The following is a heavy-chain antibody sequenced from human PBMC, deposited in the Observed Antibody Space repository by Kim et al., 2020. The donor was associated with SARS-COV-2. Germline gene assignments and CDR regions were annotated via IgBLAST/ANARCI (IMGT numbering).Heavy chain of an antibody. Sequence: GGSLRLSCAASGFAFSGYAMRWVRQAPGKGLEWVSAITSSGDTTYYADSVKGRFTISRDNSENTLYLVMKSLRADDTAVYFCAKRIGSEGLDVWGQGTTVTVSS. D-gene: IGHD2-15*01. V-gene: IGHV3-23*01. J-gene: IGHJ6*02. CDR3: AKRIGSEGLDV. CDR1: GFAFSGYA. CDR2: ITSSGDTT.